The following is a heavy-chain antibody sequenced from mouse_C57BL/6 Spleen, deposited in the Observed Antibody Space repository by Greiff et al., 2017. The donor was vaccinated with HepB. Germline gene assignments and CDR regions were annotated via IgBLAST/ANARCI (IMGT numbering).Heavy chain of an antibody. CDR2: IDPNSGGT. J-gene: IGHJ3*01. Sequence: VQLQQPGAELVKPGASVKLSCKASGYTFTSYWMHWVKQRPGRGLEWIGRIDPNSGGTKYNEKFKSKATLTVDKPSSTAYMQLSSLTSEDSAVYYCARESLGRDYYGPWFAYWGQGTLVTVSA. D-gene: IGHD1-1*01. V-gene: IGHV1-72*01. CDR3: ARESLGRDYYGPWFAY. CDR1: GYTFTSYW.